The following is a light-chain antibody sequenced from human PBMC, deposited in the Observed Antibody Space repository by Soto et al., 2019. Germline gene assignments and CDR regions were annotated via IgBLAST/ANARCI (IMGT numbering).Light chain of an antibody. J-gene: IGLJ1*01. CDR3: SSSTRSSTLV. V-gene: IGLV2-14*01. CDR2: EVS. CDR1: SSDVGGYNY. Sequence: QSLLTQPASVSGSPGQSITISCTGTSSDVGGYNYVSWYQQHPGKAPKLMIYEVSNRPSGVSNRFSGSKSGNTASLTISGLQAEDEADYYRSSSTRSSTLVFGTGTKLTVL.